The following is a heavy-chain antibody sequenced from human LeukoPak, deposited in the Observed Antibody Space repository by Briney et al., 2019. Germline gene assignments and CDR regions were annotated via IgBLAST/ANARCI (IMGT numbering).Heavy chain of an antibody. CDR1: GGSFSGYY. D-gene: IGHD6-19*01. CDR3: ARGPMILSWYSSALDY. Sequence: SETLSLTCAVYGGSFSGYYWSWIRQPPGKGLEWIGEINHSGSTNYNPSLKSRVTISVDTSKNQSSLKLSSVTAADTAVYYCARGPMILSWYSSALDYWGQGTLVTVSS. CDR2: INHSGST. V-gene: IGHV4-34*01. J-gene: IGHJ4*02.